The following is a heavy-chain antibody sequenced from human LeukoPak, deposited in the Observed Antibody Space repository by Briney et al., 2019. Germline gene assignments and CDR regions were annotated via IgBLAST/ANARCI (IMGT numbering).Heavy chain of an antibody. CDR2: ISGSGGST. J-gene: IGHJ4*02. Sequence: PGGSLRLSCAASGFTFSSYAMSWVRQAPGKGLEWVSAISGSGGSTYYADSVKGRFTISRDNSKNTLYLQMNSLRAEDTAVYYCAGTSGLPYGKGYWGQGTLVTVSS. CDR3: AGTSGLPYGKGY. D-gene: IGHD5-12*01. CDR1: GFTFSSYA. V-gene: IGHV3-23*01.